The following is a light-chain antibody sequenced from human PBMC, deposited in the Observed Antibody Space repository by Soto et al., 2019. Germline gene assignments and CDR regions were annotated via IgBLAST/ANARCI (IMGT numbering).Light chain of an antibody. CDR1: QNLLHSDGRTF. V-gene: IGKV2D-29*02. Sequence: EIVLTQTPLSLSVTPGQPASISCKSSQNLLHSDGRTFLYWYLRKPGQSPQLLIYEVSNRLSGVPDRFSGSGSGTDFTLEVSRVEAEDVGIYYCLQSTQLPWTIGQGTK. CDR2: EVS. J-gene: IGKJ1*01. CDR3: LQSTQLPWT.